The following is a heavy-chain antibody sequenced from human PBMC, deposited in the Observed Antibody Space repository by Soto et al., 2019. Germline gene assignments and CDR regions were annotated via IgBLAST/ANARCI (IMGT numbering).Heavy chain of an antibody. CDR3: ARDLGGARQKFDP. CDR2: IIPIFGTA. CDR1: GGTFSSYA. D-gene: IGHD1-26*01. Sequence: GASVKVSCKASGGTFSSYAISWVRQAPGQGLEWMGGIIPIFGTANYAQKFQGRVTITADESTSTAYMELSSLRSEDTAVYYCARDLGGARQKFDPWGQGTLVTVSS. V-gene: IGHV1-69*13. J-gene: IGHJ5*02.